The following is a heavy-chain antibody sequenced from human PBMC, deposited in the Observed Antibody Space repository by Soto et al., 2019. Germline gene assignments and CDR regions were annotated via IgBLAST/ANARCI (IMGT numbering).Heavy chain of an antibody. J-gene: IGHJ4*02. D-gene: IGHD6-13*01. CDR3: ARDRFASSWSYFDY. CDR2: ISDDGSNK. Sequence: QVQLVESGGGVVQPGRSLRLSCAASGFTFSNYALHWVRQAPGKGLEWVAVISDDGSNKYYADSVKGRFTISRDNSKNTLYLQMTSLRAEDTAMYYWARDRFASSWSYFDYWGQGTPGTVSS. V-gene: IGHV3-30-3*01. CDR1: GFTFSNYA.